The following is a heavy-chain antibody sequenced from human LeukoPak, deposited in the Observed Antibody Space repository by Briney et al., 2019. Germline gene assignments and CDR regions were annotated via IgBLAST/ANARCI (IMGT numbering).Heavy chain of an antibody. Sequence: PGGSLRLSCAASGFTFSSYWMHWVRQAPGKGLVWVSRINSDGSSTSYADSVKGRFTISRDNAKNSVYLQMNSLTDEDTAVYYCARGGGSGRYGLPFDHWGQGTLVTVSS. V-gene: IGHV3-74*01. D-gene: IGHD6-13*01. J-gene: IGHJ4*02. CDR1: GFTFSSYW. CDR3: ARGGGSGRYGLPFDH. CDR2: INSDGSST.